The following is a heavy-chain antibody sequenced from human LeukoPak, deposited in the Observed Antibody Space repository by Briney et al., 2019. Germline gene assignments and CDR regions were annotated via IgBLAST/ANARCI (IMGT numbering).Heavy chain of an antibody. J-gene: IGHJ4*02. Sequence: PSGTLSLTCAVYGGSLSGYYWSWIRQPPGKGLEWIGEINHSGSTNYNPSLKSRVTISVDTSKNQFSLKLSSVTAADTAVYYCARGRISQWLVRFDYWGQGTLVPVSS. V-gene: IGHV4-34*01. CDR1: GGSLSGYY. D-gene: IGHD6-19*01. CDR2: INHSGST. CDR3: ARGRISQWLVRFDY.